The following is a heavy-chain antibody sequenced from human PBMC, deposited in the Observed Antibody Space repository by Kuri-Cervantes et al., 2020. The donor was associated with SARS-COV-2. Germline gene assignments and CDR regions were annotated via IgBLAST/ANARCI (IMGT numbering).Heavy chain of an antibody. J-gene: IGHJ1*01. CDR3: ARDFWSGYTGKDAEYFQH. V-gene: IGHV1-69*04. Sequence: SVKVSCKASGGTFSSYAISWVRQAPGQGLEWMGRIIPILGTANYAQKFQGRVTITADKSTSTAYMELSGLRSDDTAVYYCARDFWSGYTGKDAEYFQHWGQGTLVTVSS. CDR2: IIPILGTA. D-gene: IGHD3-3*01. CDR1: GGTFSSYA.